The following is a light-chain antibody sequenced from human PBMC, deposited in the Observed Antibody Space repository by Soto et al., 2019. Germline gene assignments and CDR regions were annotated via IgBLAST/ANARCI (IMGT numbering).Light chain of an antibody. V-gene: IGLV1-51*01. CDR3: GTWDSSLSAGV. Sequence: QSALTQPPSVSAAPGQTVTISCSGSSSNIGNSYVSWYQQLPGTAPKLLIYDNNKRPSGIPDRFSGSKSGTSATLGITGFQTGDEADYYCGTWDSSLSAGVFGGGTKLTVL. J-gene: IGLJ3*02. CDR1: SSNIGNSY. CDR2: DNN.